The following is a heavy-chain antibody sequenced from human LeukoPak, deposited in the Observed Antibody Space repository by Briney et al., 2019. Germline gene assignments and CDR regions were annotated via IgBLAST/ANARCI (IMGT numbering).Heavy chain of an antibody. CDR1: GYTFTGYY. J-gene: IGHJ4*02. Sequence: ASVKVSCKASGYTFTGYYVHWVRQAPGQGREWMGRINPNSGGTNYAQKFQGRVTMTRDTSISTAYMELSRLRSDDTAVYYCARLRRDGYNFGGIDYWGQGTLVTVSS. CDR2: INPNSGGT. D-gene: IGHD5-24*01. CDR3: ARLRRDGYNFGGIDY. V-gene: IGHV1-2*06.